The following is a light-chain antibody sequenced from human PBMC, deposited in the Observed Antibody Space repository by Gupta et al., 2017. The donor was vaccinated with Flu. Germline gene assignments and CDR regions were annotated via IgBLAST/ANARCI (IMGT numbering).Light chain of an antibody. J-gene: IGLJ3*02. CDR1: SGSVATNYY. V-gene: IGLV8-61*01. CDR2: NKN. Sequence: TVTLTCGLSSGSVATNYYPSCYQHTTPHAPRPILSNKNSRSAGAPGRFSGSIAGNTAALTITVAEADDESDYYYHRYTDDGLWVFGGGTKLTVL. CDR3: HRYTDDGLWV.